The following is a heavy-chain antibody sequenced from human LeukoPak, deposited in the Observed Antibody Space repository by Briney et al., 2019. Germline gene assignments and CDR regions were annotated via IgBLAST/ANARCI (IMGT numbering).Heavy chain of an antibody. J-gene: IGHJ6*02. D-gene: IGHD3-10*01. CDR3: TTYYGSGSYELYGMDV. CDR2: IKSKTDGGTT. Sequence: GGSLRLSCAASGFTFSNAWMNWVRQAPGKRLEWVGRIKSKTDGGTTDYAAPVKGRFTISRDDSKNTLYLQINSLKTEDTAVYYCTTYYGSGSYELYGMDVWGQGTTVTVSS. CDR1: GFTFSNAW. V-gene: IGHV3-15*07.